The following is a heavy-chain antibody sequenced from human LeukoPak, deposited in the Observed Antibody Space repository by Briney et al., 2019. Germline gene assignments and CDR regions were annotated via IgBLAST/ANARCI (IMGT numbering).Heavy chain of an antibody. D-gene: IGHD3-10*01. V-gene: IGHV3-23*01. CDR2: IGGSGSTT. Sequence: GGSLRLSCVAFGLTFGNYGMNWVRQAPGKGLEWVSSIGGSGSTTYYADSVRGRFTISRDNSKNSMYLQMSSLRAEDTAIYYCAEVESSYCRIWGQGTLVTVSS. J-gene: IGHJ4*02. CDR3: AEVESSYCRI. CDR1: GLTFGNYG.